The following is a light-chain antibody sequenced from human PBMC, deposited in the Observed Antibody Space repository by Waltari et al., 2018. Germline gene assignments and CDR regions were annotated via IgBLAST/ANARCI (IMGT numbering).Light chain of an antibody. J-gene: IGLJ1*01. CDR3: CSYAGRGTYV. V-gene: IGLV2-23*02. CDR2: EVF. CDR1: PSDVGSYDR. Sequence: QSASTPPASVSGTPGHSITIPCSGTPSDVGSYDRVSWYLQHPGEAPKLLICEVFKRPPDTSSRFSGAKSGSTASLTISGLQPEDEADYYCCSYAGRGTYVFGSGTKVTVL.